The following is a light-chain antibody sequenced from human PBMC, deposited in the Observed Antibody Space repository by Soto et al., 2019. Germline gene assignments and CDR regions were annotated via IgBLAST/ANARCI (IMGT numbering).Light chain of an antibody. CDR3: QQYNNWRS. Sequence: EIVMKQSPATLSVSPGERATLSCRASQSVSSNLAWYQQKPGQAPRLLIYGASTRATGIPARFSGSGSGTEFTLSISSRQSEDFAVYYCQQYNNWRSFGGGTKVEIK. J-gene: IGKJ4*01. CDR2: GAS. V-gene: IGKV3-15*01. CDR1: QSVSSN.